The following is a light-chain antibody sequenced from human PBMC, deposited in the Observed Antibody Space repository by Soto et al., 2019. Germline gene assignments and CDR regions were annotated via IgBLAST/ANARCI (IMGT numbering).Light chain of an antibody. CDR1: NSDVGRYNY. V-gene: IGLV2-11*01. CDR3: CSYADAFYV. CDR2: DVS. J-gene: IGLJ1*01. Sequence: QSALTQPRSVSGSPGQSVTISCTGTNSDVGRYNYVSWYQQYPGKVPKLMIYDVSKRSSGVPDRFSGSKSGNTASLTISGLQGEDEADYYCCSYADAFYVFGSGTKVTVL.